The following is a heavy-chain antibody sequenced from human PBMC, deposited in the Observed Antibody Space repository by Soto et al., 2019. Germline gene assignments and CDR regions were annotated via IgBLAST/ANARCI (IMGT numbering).Heavy chain of an antibody. Sequence: QVQLVQSGAEVKKPGSSVKVSCKASGGTFSSYAISWVRQAPGQGLEWMGGIIPIFGTANYAQKFQGRVTITADESTSTAYTELSSLRSEDTAVYYCAREPRRDGYNAGYFDLWGRGTLVTVSS. CDR3: AREPRRDGYNAGYFDL. CDR1: GGTFSSYA. D-gene: IGHD5-12*01. V-gene: IGHV1-69*12. J-gene: IGHJ2*01. CDR2: IIPIFGTA.